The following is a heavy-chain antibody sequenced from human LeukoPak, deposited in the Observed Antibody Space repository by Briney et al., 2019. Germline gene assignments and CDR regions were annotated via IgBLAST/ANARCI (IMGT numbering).Heavy chain of an antibody. CDR2: FDPDDVET. J-gene: IGHJ4*02. V-gene: IGHV1-24*01. D-gene: IGHD5-12*01. CDR3: ATYSGYAAY. Sequence: GASVKVSCKVSGYTLTELAIHWVRQAPGKGLEWMGGFDPDDVETIYAQKFQGRVTMTEDTYTDTAYMELSSLRSEDTAVYYCATYSGYAAYWGQGTLVSVSS. CDR1: GYTLTELA.